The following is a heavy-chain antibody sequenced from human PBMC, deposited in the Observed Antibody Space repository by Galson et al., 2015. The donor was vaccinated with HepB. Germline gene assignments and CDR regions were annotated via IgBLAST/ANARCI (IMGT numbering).Heavy chain of an antibody. D-gene: IGHD4-17*01. Sequence: LRLSCAASGFTFSSYAMHWVRQAPGKGLEWVAVISYDGSNKYYADSVKGRFTISRDNSKNTLYLQMNSLRAEDTAVYYCARSVTTVSNRYGMDVWGQGTTVTVSS. CDR3: ARSVTTVSNRYGMDV. CDR2: ISYDGSNK. CDR1: GFTFSSYA. V-gene: IGHV3-30-3*01. J-gene: IGHJ6*02.